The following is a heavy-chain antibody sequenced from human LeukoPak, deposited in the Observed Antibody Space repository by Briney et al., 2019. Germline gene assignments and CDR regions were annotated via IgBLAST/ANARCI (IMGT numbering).Heavy chain of an antibody. Sequence: GGSLRLSCAASGFTASSSYMSWVRQAPGKGLEWVSVIFSGGTTYYADSVKGRFTISRDNSKNTVYLQMNSLRVDETAVYYCARGNWNDRGFDSWGQGTLVTVSS. V-gene: IGHV3-53*01. D-gene: IGHD1-20*01. CDR3: ARGNWNDRGFDS. J-gene: IGHJ4*02. CDR1: GFTASSSY. CDR2: IFSGGTT.